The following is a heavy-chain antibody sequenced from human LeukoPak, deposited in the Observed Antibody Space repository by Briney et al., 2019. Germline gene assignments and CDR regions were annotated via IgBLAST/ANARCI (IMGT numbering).Heavy chain of an antibody. D-gene: IGHD5-12*01. CDR2: INPSGGST. Sequence: GASVKVSCKVSGYTLTELSMHWVRQAPGQGLEWMGIINPSGGSTSYAQKFQGRVTMTRDTSTSTVYMELSSLRSEDTAVYYCARGGGAFFNSGYDPSDYWGQGTLVTVSS. J-gene: IGHJ4*02. CDR3: ARGGGAFFNSGYDPSDY. V-gene: IGHV1-46*01. CDR1: GYTLTELS.